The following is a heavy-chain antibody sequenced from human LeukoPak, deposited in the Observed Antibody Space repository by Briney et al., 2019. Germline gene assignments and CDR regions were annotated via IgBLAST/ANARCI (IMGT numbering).Heavy chain of an antibody. CDR3: ARGPRYVWGSYRFNNWFDP. J-gene: IGHJ5*02. CDR2: INHSGST. V-gene: IGHV4-34*01. D-gene: IGHD3-16*02. Sequence: SETLSLTCAVYGGSFSGYYWSWIRQPPGKGLEWIGEINHSGSTNYNPSLKSRVTISVDTSKNQFSLKLSSVTAVDTAVYYCARGPRYVWGSYRFNNWFDPWGQGTLVTVSS. CDR1: GGSFSGYY.